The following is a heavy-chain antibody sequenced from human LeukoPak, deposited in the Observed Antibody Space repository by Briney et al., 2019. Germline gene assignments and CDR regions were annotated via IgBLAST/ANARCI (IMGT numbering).Heavy chain of an antibody. Sequence: SQTLSLTCTVSGGSISSGDYYWSWIRQPPGKGLEWIGYIYYSGSTYYNPSLKSRVTISVDTSKNQFSLKLSSVTAADTAAYYCARRSGSYCWFDPWGQGTLVTVSS. J-gene: IGHJ5*02. CDR1: GGSISSGDYY. D-gene: IGHD1-26*01. V-gene: IGHV4-30-4*08. CDR3: ARRSGSYCWFDP. CDR2: IYYSGST.